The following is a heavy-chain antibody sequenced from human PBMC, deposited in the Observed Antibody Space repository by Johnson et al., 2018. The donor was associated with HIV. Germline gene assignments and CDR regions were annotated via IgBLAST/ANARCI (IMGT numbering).Heavy chain of an antibody. CDR1: GFTFSSYG. J-gene: IGHJ3*02. CDR2: ISYDGSDD. Sequence: QVQLVESGGGVVQPGRSLRLSCAASGFTFSSYGMHWVRQAPGKGLEWVAFISYDGSDDYYADSVKDRFTISRDNFKNTLYLRMNSLRVEDTAVYYCASSAPGLLPNDAFDIWGQGTMVTVSS. D-gene: IGHD2-15*01. V-gene: IGHV3-30*03. CDR3: ASSAPGLLPNDAFDI.